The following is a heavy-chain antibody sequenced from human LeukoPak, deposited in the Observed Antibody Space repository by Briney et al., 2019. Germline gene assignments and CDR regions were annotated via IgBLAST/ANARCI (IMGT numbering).Heavy chain of an antibody. V-gene: IGHV3-23*01. CDR1: GFTFSNSA. CDR3: AKGIYSSGWSYFDY. Sequence: AGSLRLSCAASGFTFSNSAMSWVRQAPGKGLERVSTLSGSGITTYYADSVKGRFTISRDNSKNTLYLQMNSLRAEDTAVYYCAKGIYSSGWSYFDYWGHGTLVTVSS. CDR2: LSGSGITT. D-gene: IGHD6-19*01. J-gene: IGHJ4*01.